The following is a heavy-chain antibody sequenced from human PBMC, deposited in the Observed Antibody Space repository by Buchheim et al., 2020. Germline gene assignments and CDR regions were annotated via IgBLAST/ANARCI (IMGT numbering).Heavy chain of an antibody. V-gene: IGHV3-23*01. CDR1: GFTFSNYG. CDR2: ISGSGGGT. CDR3: ARGAYYHSVGDY. J-gene: IGHJ4*02. Sequence: EVQLLESGGGLVQPGGSLRLSCAASGFTFSNYGMSWVRQAPGKGLEWVSGISGSGGGTYYADSVMGRFAISRDNSMSTLNLQLNSLKAEDTALYYGARGAYYHSVGDYWGQGTL. D-gene: IGHD3-3*01.